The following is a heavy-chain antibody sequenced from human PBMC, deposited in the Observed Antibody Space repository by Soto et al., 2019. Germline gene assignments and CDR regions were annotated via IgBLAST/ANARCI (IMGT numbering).Heavy chain of an antibody. D-gene: IGHD6-13*01. CDR1: GDSVSSNSAA. J-gene: IGHJ6*03. V-gene: IGHV6-1*01. CDR2: TYYRSKWYN. CDR3: AGSYRSGAGGYYYYYYYMDV. Sequence: SQTLSLTCAISGDSVSSNSAAWNWIRQSPSRGLEWLGRTYYRSKWYNDYAVSVKSRITINPDTSKNQFSLQLNSVTPEDTAVYYCAGSYRSGAGGYYYYYYYMDVWGKGTTVTVSS.